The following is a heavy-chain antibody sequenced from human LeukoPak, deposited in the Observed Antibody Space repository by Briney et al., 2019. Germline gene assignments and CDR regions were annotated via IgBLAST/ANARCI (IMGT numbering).Heavy chain of an antibody. V-gene: IGHV1-8*03. Sequence: ASVKVSCKASGYTLTSYDINWVRQATGQGLEWMGWMNPNSGNTGYAQKFQGRVTITRNTPIDTAYMELSSLRSEDTAVYYCARDHWFMVRGVIMSYYYYYYMDVWGKGTTVTVSS. CDR2: MNPNSGNT. J-gene: IGHJ6*03. D-gene: IGHD3-10*01. CDR3: ARDHWFMVRGVIMSYYYYYYMDV. CDR1: GYTLTSYD.